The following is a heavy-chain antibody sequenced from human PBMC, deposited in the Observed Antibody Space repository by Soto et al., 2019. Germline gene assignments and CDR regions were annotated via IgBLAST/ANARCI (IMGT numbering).Heavy chain of an antibody. D-gene: IGHD3-10*01. CDR1: GGSISSSSYY. CDR3: AEYGSGSYYPLYPFDI. CDR2: IYYSGST. V-gene: IGHV4-39*01. J-gene: IGHJ3*02. Sequence: TSETLSLTCTVSGGSISSSSYYWCWIRHPPGKGLEWIGSIYYSGSTYYNPSLKSRVTISVDTSKNQFSLKLSSVTAGDTAVYYCAEYGSGSYYPLYPFDIWGQATMVTVSS.